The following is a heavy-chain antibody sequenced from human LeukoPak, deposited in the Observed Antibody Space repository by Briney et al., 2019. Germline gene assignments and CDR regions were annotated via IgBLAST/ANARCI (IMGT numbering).Heavy chain of an antibody. D-gene: IGHD2-2*01. Sequence: GGSLRLSCTTSGFNFRAYWMAWVRQAPGKGLEWVANIKPDGSEKYYVDSVKGRFTMSRDNAKNSLYLQMNSLRAEDTAVYYCSRLCSSSSCYLGVRGDYWGQGTLVTVSS. CDR1: GFNFRAYW. CDR3: SRLCSSSSCYLGVRGDY. V-gene: IGHV3-7*01. J-gene: IGHJ4*02. CDR2: IKPDGSEK.